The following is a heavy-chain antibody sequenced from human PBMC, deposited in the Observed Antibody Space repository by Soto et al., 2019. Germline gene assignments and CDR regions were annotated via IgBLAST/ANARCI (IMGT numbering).Heavy chain of an antibody. CDR3: AGGRYGDY. Sequence: QVHLVQSGAEVKKPGASVKVSCKGSGYGFTTYGITWVRQAPGQGLEWMAWISAHNGNTNYAQKLQGRVTVTRDTPTSTAYMELRSLRSDDTAVYYWAGGRYGDYWGQGALVTVSS. J-gene: IGHJ4*02. CDR2: ISAHNGNT. V-gene: IGHV1-18*01. D-gene: IGHD1-1*01. CDR1: GYGFTTYG.